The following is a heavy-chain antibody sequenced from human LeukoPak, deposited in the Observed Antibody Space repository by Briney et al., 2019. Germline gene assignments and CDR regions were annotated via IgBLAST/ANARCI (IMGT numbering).Heavy chain of an antibody. CDR1: GFTFSSYA. CDR3: AKGLFYCSVGSCYSDFTYYFDC. V-gene: IGHV3-23*01. J-gene: IGHJ4*02. D-gene: IGHD2-15*01. CDR2: ISGSGGST. Sequence: GGSLRLSCAASGFTFSSYAMSWVRQAPGKGLEWVSAISGSGGSTYYADSVKGRFTISRDNSKNTLYLQMNSLRAEDTAVYYCAKGLFYCSVGSCYSDFTYYFDCWGQGTLVTVSS.